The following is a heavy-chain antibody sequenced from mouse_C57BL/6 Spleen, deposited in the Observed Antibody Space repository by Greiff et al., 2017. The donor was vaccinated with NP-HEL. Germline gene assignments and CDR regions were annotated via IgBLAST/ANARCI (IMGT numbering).Heavy chain of an antibody. Sequence: QVQLQQSGTELVKPGASVKLSCKASGYTFTSYWMHWVKQRPGQGLEWIGNINPSNGGTNYNEKFKSKATLTVDKSSSTAYMQLSSLTSEDSAVXYCAGGNRGGAMDYWGQGTSVTVSS. CDR1: GYTFTSYW. V-gene: IGHV1-53*01. CDR2: INPSNGGT. CDR3: AGGNRGGAMDY. D-gene: IGHD2-1*01. J-gene: IGHJ4*01.